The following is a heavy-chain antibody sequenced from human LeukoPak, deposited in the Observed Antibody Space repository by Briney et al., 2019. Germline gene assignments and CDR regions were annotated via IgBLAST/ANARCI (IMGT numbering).Heavy chain of an antibody. CDR2: ISSGSRTI. CDR3: ARESITGDRDFDY. V-gene: IGHV3-48*01. J-gene: IGHJ4*02. Sequence: GGSLRLSXAASGFSFSSYSMNWVRQAPGGGLEWVSYISSGSRTIFYADSVKGRFTISRDNARNSLYLLMNSLRADDTAVYYCARESITGDRDFDYWGQGTLITVSS. D-gene: IGHD7-27*01. CDR1: GFSFSSYS.